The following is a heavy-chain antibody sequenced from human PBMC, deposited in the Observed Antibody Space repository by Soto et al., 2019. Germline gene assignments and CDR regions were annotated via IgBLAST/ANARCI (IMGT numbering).Heavy chain of an antibody. CDR2: ISSSSYI. CDR1: GFTFSSYS. Sequence: GGSLRLSCAASGFTFSSYSMNWVRQAPGKGLEWVSSISSSSYIYYADSVKGRFTISRDNAKNSLYLQMNSLRAEDTAVYYCARDLDSSGWYGRGDYWGQGTLVTVSS. CDR3: ARDLDSSGWYGRGDY. J-gene: IGHJ4*02. V-gene: IGHV3-21*01. D-gene: IGHD6-19*01.